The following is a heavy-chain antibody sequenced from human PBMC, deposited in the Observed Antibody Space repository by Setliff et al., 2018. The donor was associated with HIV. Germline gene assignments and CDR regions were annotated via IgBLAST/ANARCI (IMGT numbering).Heavy chain of an antibody. CDR1: GGSIRSGGYY. CDR2: IYTSGST. Sequence: SETLSLTCTVSGGSIRSGGYYWSWIRQPAGKGLEWIGRIYTSGSTNYNPSLKSRVTISVDTSRNQFSLKLSSVTAADTAVYYCARSYYYDSSGYSSRYWFDPWGQGTLVTVSS. V-gene: IGHV4-61*02. D-gene: IGHD3-22*01. J-gene: IGHJ5*02. CDR3: ARSYYYDSSGYSSRYWFDP.